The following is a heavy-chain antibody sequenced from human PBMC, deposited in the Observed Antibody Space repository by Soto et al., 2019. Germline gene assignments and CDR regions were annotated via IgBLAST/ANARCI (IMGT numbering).Heavy chain of an antibody. D-gene: IGHD3-22*01. Sequence: ASVKVSCKASGYTFTGLYMHWVRQAPGQGLEWMGWINPNSGGTNYAQKFQGRVTMTRDTSISTAYMELSRLRSDDTAVYYCARENDSSGPSDAFDIWGQGTMVTVSS. J-gene: IGHJ3*02. CDR3: ARENDSSGPSDAFDI. V-gene: IGHV1-2*02. CDR2: INPNSGGT. CDR1: GYTFTGLY.